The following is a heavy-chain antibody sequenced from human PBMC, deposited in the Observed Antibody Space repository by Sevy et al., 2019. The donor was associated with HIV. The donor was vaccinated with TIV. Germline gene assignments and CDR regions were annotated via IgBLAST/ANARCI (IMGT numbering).Heavy chain of an antibody. V-gene: IGHV3-30*01. CDR3: ARLVSCGGDCYYLDS. CDR1: GFSFSNYD. Sequence: GGSLRLSCAASGFSFSNYDMHWVRQAPGKGLEWVAVISHDERYKNYAESVKVRFTISRDNFKNTLFLQMDSLRPEDTAVYFCARLVSCGGDCYYLDSWGQGALVTVSS. D-gene: IGHD2-21*02. CDR2: ISHDERYK. J-gene: IGHJ4*02.